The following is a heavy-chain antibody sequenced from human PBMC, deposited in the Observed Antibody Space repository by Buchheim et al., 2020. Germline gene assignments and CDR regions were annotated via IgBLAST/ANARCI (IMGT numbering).Heavy chain of an antibody. CDR1: GFTFSSYS. D-gene: IGHD5-18*01. V-gene: IGHV3-48*04. CDR2: ISSRSSTI. J-gene: IGHJ5*02. Sequence: EVQLVESGGGLVQPGGSLRLSCAASGFTFSSYSMNWVRQAPGKGLEWVSYISSRSSTIYYADSVKGRFTISRDNAKNSLYLQMNSLRAEDTAVYYCARGIQLWIQYNWFDPWGQGTL. CDR3: ARGIQLWIQYNWFDP.